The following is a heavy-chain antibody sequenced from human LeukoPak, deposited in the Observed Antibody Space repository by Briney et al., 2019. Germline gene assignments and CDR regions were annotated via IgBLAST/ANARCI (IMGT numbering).Heavy chain of an antibody. D-gene: IGHD6-13*01. CDR3: ARDTWYSNSWLHAFDI. CDR2: INSNSRTI. CDR1: GFTFSDYA. V-gene: IGHV3-48*01. J-gene: IGHJ3*02. Sequence: GGSLRLSCAAAGFTFSDYAMNWVRQAPGKGMEWFSFINSNSRTIYYADSVKGRFTISRDNAKNSLYLQMDSLRAEDTGLYYCARDTWYSNSWLHAFDIWGRGTMVTVSS.